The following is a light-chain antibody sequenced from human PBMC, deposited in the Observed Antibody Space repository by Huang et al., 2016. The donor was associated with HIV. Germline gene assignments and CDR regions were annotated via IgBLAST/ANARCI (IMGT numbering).Light chain of an antibody. CDR2: AAS. Sequence: IRMTQSPSSLSASTGDRVTITCRANQDINNFLAWYQQRPGSVPQLLIYAASTLQSGVPSRFSGNGSGTDVTLTIGCLHSEDVATYYCQQYDIHPLTFGPGTRVDIK. J-gene: IGKJ3*01. CDR3: QQYDIHPLT. V-gene: IGKV1-8*01. CDR1: QDINNF.